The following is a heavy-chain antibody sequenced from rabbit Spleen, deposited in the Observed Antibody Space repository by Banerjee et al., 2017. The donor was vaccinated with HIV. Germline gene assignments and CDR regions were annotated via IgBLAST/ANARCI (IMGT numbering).Heavy chain of an antibody. D-gene: IGHD6-1*01. J-gene: IGHJ6*01. CDR3: ARGINSDDSLDL. CDR2: IYVGSSGST. V-gene: IGHV1S40*01. Sequence: QSLEESGGDLVKPGASLALTCTASGFSFSSSYWICWVRQAPGKGLEWIACIYVGSSGSTSYASWVNGRFTISKTSSTTVTLQMTSLTVADTATYFCARGINSDDSLDLWGPGTLVTVS. CDR1: GFSFSSSYW.